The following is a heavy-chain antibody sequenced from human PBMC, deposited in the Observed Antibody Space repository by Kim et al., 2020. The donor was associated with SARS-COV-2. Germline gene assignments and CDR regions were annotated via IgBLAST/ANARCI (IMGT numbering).Heavy chain of an antibody. D-gene: IGHD1-26*01. CDR2: IDPSDSYK. Sequence: GESLKISCKGSGYSFTTSWIVWVCQMPGKGLEWLGRIDPSDSYKDYSPSFQGHVTISADKSITTAYLQWSSRKAADTAIYFCARAVGAQRDDAYDIGGQG. J-gene: IGHJ3*02. CDR3: ARAVGAQRDDAYDI. V-gene: IGHV5-10-1*01. CDR1: GYSFTTSW.